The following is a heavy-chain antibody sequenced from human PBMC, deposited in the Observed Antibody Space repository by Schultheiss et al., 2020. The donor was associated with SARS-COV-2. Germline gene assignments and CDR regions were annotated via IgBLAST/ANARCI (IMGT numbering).Heavy chain of an antibody. CDR1: GGTFSSYA. D-gene: IGHD6-13*01. Sequence: SVKVSCKASGGTFSSYAISWVRQAPGQGLEWMGGIIPIFGTTNYAQKFRGRVTITADESTSTAYMELSSLRSEDTAVYYCARDTAAGGFDPWGQGTLVTVSS. CDR2: IIPIFGTT. J-gene: IGHJ5*02. V-gene: IGHV1-69*13. CDR3: ARDTAAGGFDP.